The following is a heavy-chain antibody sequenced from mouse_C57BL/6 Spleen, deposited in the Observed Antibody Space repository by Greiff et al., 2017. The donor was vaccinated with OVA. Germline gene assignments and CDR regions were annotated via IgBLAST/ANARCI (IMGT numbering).Heavy chain of an antibody. CDR2: ISSGSSTI. V-gene: IGHV5-17*01. CDR1: GFTFSDYG. J-gene: IGHJ1*03. CDR3: ARNYYGSRGGGYFDV. D-gene: IGHD1-1*01. Sequence: EVQVVESGGGLVKPGGSLKLSCAASGFTFSDYGMHWVRQAPEKGLEWVAYISSGSSTIYYADTVKGRFTISRDNAKNTLFLQMTSLRSEDTAMYYCARNYYGSRGGGYFDVWGTGTTVTVSS.